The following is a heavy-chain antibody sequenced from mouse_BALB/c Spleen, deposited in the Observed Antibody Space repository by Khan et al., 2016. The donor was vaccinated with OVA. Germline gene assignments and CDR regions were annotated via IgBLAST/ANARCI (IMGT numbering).Heavy chain of an antibody. CDR3: TRPSYYGNPWFTY. CDR1: GFAFNSYD. V-gene: IGHV5-9*02. CDR2: ISSTRSYT. D-gene: IGHD2-10*01. J-gene: IGHJ3*01. Sequence: EVELVASGGGLVKPGGSLKLSCEVSGFAFNSYDMSWVRQTPEKRLEWVATISSTRSYTYYPDSVKGRFTNSRDTARNTLYLQMSSLRSEDTALYYCTRPSYYGNPWFTYWGQGTLVTVSA.